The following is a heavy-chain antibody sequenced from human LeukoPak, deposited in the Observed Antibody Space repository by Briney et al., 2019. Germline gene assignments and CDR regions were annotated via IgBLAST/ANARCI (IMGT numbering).Heavy chain of an antibody. J-gene: IGHJ4*02. V-gene: IGHV3-64D*06. D-gene: IGHD6-19*01. CDR2: ISSNGGGT. CDR1: GFTFSSYA. Sequence: PGGSLRLSCSASGFTFSSYAMHWVRQAPGKGPEYVSAISSNGGGTYYADSVKGRFTISRDNSKNTLYLQMSSLRAEDTAVYYCVKDMGIAVAGFDYWGQGTLVTVSS. CDR3: VKDMGIAVAGFDY.